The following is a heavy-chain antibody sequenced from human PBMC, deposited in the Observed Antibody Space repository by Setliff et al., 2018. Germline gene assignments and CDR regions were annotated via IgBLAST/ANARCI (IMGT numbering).Heavy chain of an antibody. V-gene: IGHV2-5*01. D-gene: IGHD6-13*01. CDR2: LYWNDRE. J-gene: IGHJ4*02. CDR3: AHPASGSSWDRSSYYFDY. CDR1: GFSLATTGVG. Sequence: ESGPTLVNPTQTLTPTCTFSGFSLATTGVGVGWIRQPPGKALECLALLYWNDREEYSPSLKSRLTLTKDTSKKQVVLKMTNMDPVDTATYYCAHPASGSSWDRSSYYFDYWGQGTLVTVSS.